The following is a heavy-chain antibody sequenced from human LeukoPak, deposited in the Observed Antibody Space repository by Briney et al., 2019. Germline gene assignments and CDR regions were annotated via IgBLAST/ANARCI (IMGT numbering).Heavy chain of an antibody. CDR1: GGSFSGYY. V-gene: IGHV4-34*01. Sequence: SETLSLTCAVYGGSFSGYYWSWIRQPPGKGLEWIGEINHSGSTNYNPSLKSRVTISVDTSKNQFSLKLSSVTAADTAVYYCARGQVTYPLPPVAFDIWGQGTMVTVSS. D-gene: IGHD3-16*01. CDR3: ARGQVTYPLPPVAFDI. J-gene: IGHJ3*02. CDR2: INHSGST.